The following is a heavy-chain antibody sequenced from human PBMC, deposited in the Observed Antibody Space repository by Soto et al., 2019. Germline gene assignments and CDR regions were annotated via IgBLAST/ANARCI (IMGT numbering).Heavy chain of an antibody. CDR3: ASTYYDFWSVYLDGGYYYGIYV. D-gene: IGHD3-3*01. J-gene: IGHJ6*02. CDR2: IYSGGST. V-gene: IGHV3-53*01. Sequence: GGSLRLCCAASGFTVSSNYMSWVRQAPGKGLEWVSVIYSGGSTYYADSVKGRFTISRDNSKNTLYLQMNSLRAEDTAVYYCASTYYDFWSVYLDGGYYYGIYVWGQGTTVPVS. CDR1: GFTVSSNY.